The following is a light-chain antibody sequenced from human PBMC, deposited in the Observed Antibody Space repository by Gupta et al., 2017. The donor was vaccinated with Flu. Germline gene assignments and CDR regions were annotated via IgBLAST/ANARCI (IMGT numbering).Light chain of an antibody. CDR1: QSISSW. V-gene: IGKV1-5*03. CDR3: QQDNSYRT. J-gene: IGKJ1*01. Sequence: DIQMTQSPSTLSASVGDRVTITCRASQSISSWLAWYQQKPGKAPKLLIYKASRGESGVTSRFSGSGSGKEFTLTSSSLQPDNFANYYCQQDNSYRTFGQGTKVEIK. CDR2: KAS.